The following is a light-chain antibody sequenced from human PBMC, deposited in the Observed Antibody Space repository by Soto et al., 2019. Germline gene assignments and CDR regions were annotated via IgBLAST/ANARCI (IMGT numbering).Light chain of an antibody. CDR1: QDIQNA. V-gene: IGKV1-17*01. CDR2: GAS. J-gene: IGKJ1*01. Sequence: DIQMTQSPSSLSASVGDRVTITCRASQDIQNALGWYQQKSGKAPKRLIFGASILQSGVPSRFSGSGSGTEFSLIISSLHPEDFATYYCLQYNHYPPTFGQGTRVE. CDR3: LQYNHYPPT.